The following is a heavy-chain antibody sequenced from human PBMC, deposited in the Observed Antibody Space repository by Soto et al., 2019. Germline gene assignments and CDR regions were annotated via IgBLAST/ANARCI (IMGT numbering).Heavy chain of an antibody. D-gene: IGHD3-10*01. V-gene: IGHV5-51*01. CDR1: GYSFSNYW. J-gene: IGHJ4*02. CDR2: IYPSDSDT. Sequence: GESLKISCKGSGYSFSNYWIGWVRQMPGKGLEWMGIIYPSDSDTRYSPSFQGQVTISADKSTSTAYLKWGSLKASDTAMYFCARTLNYGLGTYFGYWGQGTLVTVSS. CDR3: ARTLNYGLGTYFGY.